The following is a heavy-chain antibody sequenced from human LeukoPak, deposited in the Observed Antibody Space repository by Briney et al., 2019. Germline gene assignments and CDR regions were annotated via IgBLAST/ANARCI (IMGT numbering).Heavy chain of an antibody. CDR1: GFTFSSYS. CDR2: ISSSSSTI. Sequence: GGSLRLSCAASGFTFSSYSMNWVRQAPGKGLEWVSYISSSSSTIYYADCVKGRFTISRDNAKNSLYLQMNSLRAEDTAVYYCAREGGYDAVYWFDPWGQGTLVTVAS. D-gene: IGHD5-12*01. J-gene: IGHJ5*02. V-gene: IGHV3-48*01. CDR3: AREGGYDAVYWFDP.